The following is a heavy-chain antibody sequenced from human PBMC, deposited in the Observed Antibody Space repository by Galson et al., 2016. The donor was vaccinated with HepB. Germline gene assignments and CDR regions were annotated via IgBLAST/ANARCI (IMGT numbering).Heavy chain of an antibody. CDR1: GGTFSSYA. CDR2: IIPIFGTA. V-gene: IGHV1-69*13. Sequence: SVKVSCKASGGTFSSYAISWVRQAPGQGLEWMGGIIPIFGTANYAQKFQGRVTITADESTSTAYMELSSLGSEDTAVYYCASNWKPYYYYGMDVWGHGTTVTVSS. CDR3: ASNWKPYYYYGMDV. D-gene: IGHD1-1*01. J-gene: IGHJ6*02.